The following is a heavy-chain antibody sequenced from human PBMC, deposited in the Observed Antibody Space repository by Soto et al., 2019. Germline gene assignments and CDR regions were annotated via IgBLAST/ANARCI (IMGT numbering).Heavy chain of an antibody. CDR2: INPNIGGT. CDR3: ARGGRWLNLED. D-gene: IGHD1-26*01. Sequence: ASLKFSCKAVGYTFTGYYMHWVRQAPGHGLKWMGWINPNIGGTNYAQKFQGWVTMTRDTSVSKAYMELSRLRSDDTAVYYWARGGRWLNLEDWGQGTLVTSPQ. J-gene: IGHJ4*02. CDR1: GYTFTGYY. V-gene: IGHV1-2*04.